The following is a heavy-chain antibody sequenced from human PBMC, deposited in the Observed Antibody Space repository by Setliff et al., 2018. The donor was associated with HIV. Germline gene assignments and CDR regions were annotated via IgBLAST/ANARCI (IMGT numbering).Heavy chain of an antibody. Sequence: SETLSLTCTVSGGFISDHYWSWIRQPPGKGLEWLGSLYHTGSNNYNPSLKSRITVSVDRSKNQFSLKLTSVTAADTALYYCARVPPFSGSNFSWYFDRWGRGTLVTVSS. CDR2: LYHTGSN. J-gene: IGHJ2*01. CDR1: GGFISDHY. CDR3: ARVPPFSGSNFSWYFDR. V-gene: IGHV4-59*11. D-gene: IGHD1-26*01.